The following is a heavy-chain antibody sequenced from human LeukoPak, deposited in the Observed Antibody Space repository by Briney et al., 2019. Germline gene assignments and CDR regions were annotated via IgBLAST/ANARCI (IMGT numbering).Heavy chain of an antibody. J-gene: IGHJ6*03. Sequence: PGGSLRLSCAASGFTFSNYWMHWVRQAPGKGLVWVSRINSDGINTSYADSVKGRFTISRDNSKNTRYLQMNSLRAEDTAVYYCAKTYYSSRAHYYYYYYMDVWGKGTTVTISS. CDR2: INSDGINT. CDR1: GFTFSNYW. CDR3: AKTYYSSRAHYYYYYYMDV. D-gene: IGHD3-10*01. V-gene: IGHV3-74*01.